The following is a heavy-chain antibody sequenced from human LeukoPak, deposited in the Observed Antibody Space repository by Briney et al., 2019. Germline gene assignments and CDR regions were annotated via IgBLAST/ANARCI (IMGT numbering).Heavy chain of an antibody. CDR3: ARESPQNYYDSSGYSYAFDI. CDR2: IYYSWST. V-gene: IGHV4-59*01. J-gene: IGHJ3*02. D-gene: IGHD3-22*01. CDR1: GGSISSYY. Sequence: KASETLSLPCTVSGGSISSYYWSWIRQPPGKGLEWIGYIYYSWSTNYHPSLKSRVTISVDTSKNQFCLKLSSVIAADTAVYYCARESPQNYYDSSGYSYAFDIWGQGTMVTVSS.